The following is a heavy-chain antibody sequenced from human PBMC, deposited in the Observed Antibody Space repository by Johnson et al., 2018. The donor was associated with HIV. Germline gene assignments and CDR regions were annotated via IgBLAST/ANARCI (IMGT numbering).Heavy chain of an antibody. CDR3: ARDASLRFLEWFDAFDI. D-gene: IGHD3-3*01. J-gene: IGHJ3*02. Sequence: QVQLVESGGGVVRPGGSLRLSCAASGFTFSDYYMSWIRQAPGKGLEWVSYISSSGSTIYYADSVKGRFTISRDNAKNSLYLQMNSLRAEDTAVYYCARDASLRFLEWFDAFDIWGQGTMVTVSS. CDR1: GFTFSDYY. V-gene: IGHV3-11*04. CDR2: ISSSGSTI.